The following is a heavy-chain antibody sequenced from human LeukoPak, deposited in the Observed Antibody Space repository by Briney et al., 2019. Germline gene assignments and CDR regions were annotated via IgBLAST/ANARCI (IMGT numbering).Heavy chain of an antibody. CDR3: ARNGEADAIFGVVFYYYYYYMDV. V-gene: IGHV3-23*01. D-gene: IGHD3-3*01. J-gene: IGHJ6*03. Sequence: AGGSLRLSCAASGFTFSSYAMSWVRQAPGKGLEWVSAISGSGGSTYYADSVKGRFTISRDNAKNSLYLQMNSLRAEVTAVYYCARNGEADAIFGVVFYYYYYYMDVWGKGTTVTVSS. CDR2: ISGSGGST. CDR1: GFTFSSYA.